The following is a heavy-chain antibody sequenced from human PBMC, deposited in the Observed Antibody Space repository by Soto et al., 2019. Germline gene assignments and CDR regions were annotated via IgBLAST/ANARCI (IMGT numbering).Heavy chain of an antibody. CDR1: GGSISSSSYY. CDR3: ARVKRRGYDFWSGYYESVFWFDP. Sequence: SETLSLTCTVSGGSISSSSYYWGWIRQPPGKGLEWIGSIYYSGSTYYNPSLKSRVTISVDTSKNQFSLKLSSVTAADTAVYYCARVKRRGYDFWSGYYESVFWFDPWGQGTLVTVSS. V-gene: IGHV4-39*01. D-gene: IGHD3-3*01. J-gene: IGHJ5*02. CDR2: IYYSGST.